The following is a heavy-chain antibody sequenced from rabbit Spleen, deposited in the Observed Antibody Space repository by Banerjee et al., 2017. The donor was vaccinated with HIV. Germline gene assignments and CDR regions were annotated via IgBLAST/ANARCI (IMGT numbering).Heavy chain of an antibody. Sequence: QEQLVESGGGLVKPEGSLTLSCTASGFSFSNKAVMCWVRQAPGKGLEWIACIDAGSSGFTYHATWAKGRFTISKTSSTTVTLQMTSLTAADTATYFCARDLVGVIGWNFYLWGPGTLVTVS. D-gene: IGHD1-1*01. J-gene: IGHJ4*01. V-gene: IGHV1S45*01. CDR3: ARDLVGVIGWNFYL. CDR1: GFSFSNKAV. CDR2: IDAGSSGFT.